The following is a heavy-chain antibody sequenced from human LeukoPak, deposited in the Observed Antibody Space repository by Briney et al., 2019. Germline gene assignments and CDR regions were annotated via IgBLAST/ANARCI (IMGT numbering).Heavy chain of an antibody. Sequence: SETLSLTCSVSGASMSSNHYFWGWVRQPPGKGLEWIGSISYSGNTYYNPSLKSRATVFADTSKNQFSLELSSVTAADTAVYYCARRGISMIRGLITYFFDYWGQGIVVTVSS. V-gene: IGHV4-39*01. D-gene: IGHD3-10*01. J-gene: IGHJ4*02. CDR2: ISYSGNT. CDR1: GASMSSNHYF. CDR3: ARRGISMIRGLITYFFDY.